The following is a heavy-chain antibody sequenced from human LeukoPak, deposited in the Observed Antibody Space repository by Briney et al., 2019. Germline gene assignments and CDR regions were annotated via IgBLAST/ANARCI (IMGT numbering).Heavy chain of an antibody. J-gene: IGHJ4*02. CDR1: GGSFSGYY. CDR2: INHSGST. Sequence: PSETLSLTCAVYGGSFSGYYWSWIRQPPGKGLEWIGEINHSGSTNYNPSLKSRVTISVDTSKNQFSLKLSSVIAADTAVYYCAREGSSSGYYYSGVFDYWGQGTLVTVSS. V-gene: IGHV4-34*01. D-gene: IGHD3-22*01. CDR3: AREGSSSGYYYSGVFDY.